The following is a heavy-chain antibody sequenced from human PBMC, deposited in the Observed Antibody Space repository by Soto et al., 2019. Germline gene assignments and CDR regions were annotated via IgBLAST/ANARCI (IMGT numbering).Heavy chain of an antibody. CDR3: AIQDCTNDVCLEAAVTVGGALEY. CDR2: ISSDGTTT. J-gene: IGHJ4*02. V-gene: IGHV3-74*01. D-gene: IGHD2-8*01. Sequence: EVQLVESGGGLVQPGKALRLSCAASGFTFSKYWMHWVRQAPGKGPVWVSYISSDGTTTDYADSVKGRFTISRDNAKTTLYLQMASLRVEDTAVYYCAIQDCTNDVCLEAAVTVGGALEYWGQGAQVTVSS. CDR1: GFTFSKYW.